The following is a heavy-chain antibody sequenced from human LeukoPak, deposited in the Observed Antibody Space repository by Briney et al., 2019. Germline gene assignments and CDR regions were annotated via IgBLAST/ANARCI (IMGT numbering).Heavy chain of an antibody. Sequence: PGGSLRLSCAASGFTFSTYDMSWARQAPGKGLEWVSAISGSGGSTYYADSVKGRFTISRDNSKKTLYLQMNSLRVEDTAVYYCAKRSLTVGNMAFDYWGQGTLVTVSS. V-gene: IGHV3-23*01. J-gene: IGHJ4*02. CDR3: AKRSLTVGNMAFDY. CDR2: ISGSGGST. CDR1: GFTFSTYD. D-gene: IGHD3-16*01.